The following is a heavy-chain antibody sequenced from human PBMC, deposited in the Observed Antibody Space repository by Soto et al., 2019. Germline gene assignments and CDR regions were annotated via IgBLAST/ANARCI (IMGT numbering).Heavy chain of an antibody. Sequence: SVKVSCKASGGTFSSYAISWVRQAPGQGLEWMGGIIPIFGTANYAQKFQGRVTITADESTSTAYMELSSLRSEDTAVYYCASPEVYGDYYCYGMDVWGQGTTVTVSS. CDR1: GGTFSSYA. CDR2: IIPIFGTA. J-gene: IGHJ6*02. CDR3: ASPEVYGDYYCYGMDV. D-gene: IGHD4-17*01. V-gene: IGHV1-69*13.